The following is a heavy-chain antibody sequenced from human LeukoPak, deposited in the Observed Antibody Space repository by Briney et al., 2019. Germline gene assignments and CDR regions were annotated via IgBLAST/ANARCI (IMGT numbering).Heavy chain of an antibody. CDR1: GLTFNKYW. V-gene: IGHV3-7*01. Sequence: GGSLRLSCEASGLTFNKYWMTWVRQAPGKGLEWVANIKQDGSNKNYVDPEKGRFIISRDNDKNSLSLRMNSLSAEDMDVYYCATGYSSGWYFYFQHWGEGSLVSVSS. J-gene: IGHJ1*01. D-gene: IGHD6-19*01. CDR3: ATGYSSGWYFYFQH. CDR2: IKQDGSNK.